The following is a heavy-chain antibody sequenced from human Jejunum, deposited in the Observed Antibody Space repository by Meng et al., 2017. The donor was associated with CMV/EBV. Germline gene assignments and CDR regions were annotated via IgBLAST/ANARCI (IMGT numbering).Heavy chain of an antibody. J-gene: IGHJ4*02. D-gene: IGHD6-13*01. V-gene: IGHV3-23*01. CDR1: GFPFGSFA. Sequence: SGFPFGSFAMTWVRQAPGKGLEWVSAFSGIGGRTNYADSVKGRFTIFRDNSKNTMYLQMNSLRAEDTAIYYCAKGGSSSWNSEADYWGQGTLVTVSS. CDR2: FSGIGGRT. CDR3: AKGGSSSWNSEADY.